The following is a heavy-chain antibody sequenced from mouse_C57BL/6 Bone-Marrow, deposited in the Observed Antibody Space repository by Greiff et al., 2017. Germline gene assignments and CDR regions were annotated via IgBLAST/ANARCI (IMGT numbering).Heavy chain of an antibody. Sequence: VKVVESGPGLVQPSQSLSITCTVSGFSLTSYGVHWVRQSPGKGLEWLGVIWRGGSTDYNAAFMSRLSITKDNSKSQVFFKMNSLQADDTAIYYCAKNDYYGSSWFAYWGQGTLVTVSA. CDR1: GFSLTSYG. D-gene: IGHD1-1*01. J-gene: IGHJ3*01. CDR3: AKNDYYGSSWFAY. V-gene: IGHV2-5*01. CDR2: IWRGGST.